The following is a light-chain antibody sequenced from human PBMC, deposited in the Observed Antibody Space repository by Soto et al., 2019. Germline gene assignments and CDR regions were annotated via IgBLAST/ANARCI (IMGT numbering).Light chain of an antibody. J-gene: IGKJ5*01. CDR3: MQSTQLPPT. V-gene: IGKV4-1*01. CDR1: HSVLYTSNSKKY. CDR2: EVS. Sequence: DIVMTQSPDSLAVSLGERATINCKSSHSVLYTSNSKKYLAWYLQKPGQSPQLLIYEVSTRVSGVPDRFSGSGSGTDFTLEISRVETDDVGIYYCMQSTQLPPTFGQGTRLEIK.